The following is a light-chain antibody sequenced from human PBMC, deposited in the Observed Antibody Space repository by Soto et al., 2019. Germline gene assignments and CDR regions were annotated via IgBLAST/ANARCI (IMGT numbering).Light chain of an antibody. CDR1: QSVSSNY. J-gene: IGKJ2*01. CDR2: GAS. CDR3: QQYANSPFT. Sequence: EIVLTQSPGTLPLSPGERATLSCRASQSVSSNYLVWYQQKPGQAPRPLIYGASSRATGIPDRFSGSGSGTDFNLTISRLEAEDFAVYYCQQYANSPFTFGQGTKLEIK. V-gene: IGKV3-20*01.